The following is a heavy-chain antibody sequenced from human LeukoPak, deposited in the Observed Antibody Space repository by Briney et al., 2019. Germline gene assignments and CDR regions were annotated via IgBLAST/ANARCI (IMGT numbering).Heavy chain of an antibody. CDR3: ARVRGYDSGGFDY. CDR1: GGSISSYY. V-gene: IGHV4-59*01. Sequence: KTSETLSLTCTVSGGSISSYYWSWIRQPPGKGLEWIGYISYSGSTNYNPSLKSRVTISVDTSKNQFSLKLSSVTAADTAVYYCARVRGYDSGGFDYWGQGTLVTVSS. J-gene: IGHJ4*02. CDR2: ISYSGST. D-gene: IGHD5-12*01.